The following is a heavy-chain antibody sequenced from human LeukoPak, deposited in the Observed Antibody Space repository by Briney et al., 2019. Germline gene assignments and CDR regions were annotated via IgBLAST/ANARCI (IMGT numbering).Heavy chain of an antibody. CDR2: INHSGST. CDR1: GGSISSSSYY. V-gene: IGHV4-39*07. D-gene: IGHD3-10*01. Sequence: SETLSLTCTVSGGSISSSSYYWGWIRQPPGKGLEWIGEINHSGSTNYNPSLKSRVTISVDTSKNQFSLKLSSVTAADTAVYYCARGLKTYYYGSGSQYYFDYWGQGTLVTVSS. J-gene: IGHJ4*02. CDR3: ARGLKTYYYGSGSQYYFDY.